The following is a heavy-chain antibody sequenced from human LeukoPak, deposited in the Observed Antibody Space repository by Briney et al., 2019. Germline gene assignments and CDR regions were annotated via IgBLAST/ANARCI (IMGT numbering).Heavy chain of an antibody. CDR1: GGTFSSYA. J-gene: IGHJ4*02. D-gene: IGHD6-19*01. CDR2: IIPIFGTA. Sequence: GASVKVSCKASGGTFSSYAISWVRQAPGQGLEWMGGIIPIFGTANYAQKFQGRVTITADESTSTAYTELSSLRSEDTAVYYCARGGGIAVPYYFDYWGQGTLVTVSS. V-gene: IGHV1-69*13. CDR3: ARGGGIAVPYYFDY.